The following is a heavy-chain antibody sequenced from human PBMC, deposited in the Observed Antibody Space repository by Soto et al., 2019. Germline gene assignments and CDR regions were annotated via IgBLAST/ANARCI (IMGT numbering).Heavy chain of an antibody. Sequence: EVQLLESGGGLVQPGGSLRLSCAASGFTFSSYAMSWVRQAPGKGREWVSAISGSGGSTYYADSVKGRFTISRDNSKNTLYLQMNSLRDEDTAVYYCAKKDDPYGSSGFCAFDIRGQGTMVTVSS. J-gene: IGHJ3*02. CDR2: ISGSGGST. CDR1: GFTFSSYA. V-gene: IGHV3-23*01. CDR3: AKKDDPYGSSGFCAFDI. D-gene: IGHD3-22*01.